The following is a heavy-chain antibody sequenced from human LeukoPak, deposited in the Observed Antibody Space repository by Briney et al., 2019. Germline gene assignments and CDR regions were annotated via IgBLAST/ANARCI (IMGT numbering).Heavy chain of an antibody. D-gene: IGHD2-15*01. CDR1: GFTFGSYW. V-gene: IGHV3-74*01. Sequence: GGSLRLSCAASGFTFGSYWMHWVRQAPGKGLVWVSLFNNDGNSTRYADSVKGRFTISRDNAKNTLYLEMNNLRAEDTAVYYCARDRGGSFDFWGQGTLVIASS. CDR3: ARDRGGSFDF. CDR2: FNNDGNST. J-gene: IGHJ4*02.